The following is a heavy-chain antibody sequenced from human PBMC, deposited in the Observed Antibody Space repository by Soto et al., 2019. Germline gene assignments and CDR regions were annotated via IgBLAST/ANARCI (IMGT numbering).Heavy chain of an antibody. V-gene: IGHV4-59*01. CDR3: AGSNTVYLHS. CDR1: GGSISSYY. J-gene: IGHJ4*02. CDR2: IYYSGST. D-gene: IGHD4-4*01. Sequence: SETLSLTCTVYGGSISSYYWSWIRQPPGKGLEWIGYIYYSGSTNYNPSLKSRVTISVDTSKNQFSLKLSSVTAADTAVYYCAGSNTVYLHSWREGTLVIGSS.